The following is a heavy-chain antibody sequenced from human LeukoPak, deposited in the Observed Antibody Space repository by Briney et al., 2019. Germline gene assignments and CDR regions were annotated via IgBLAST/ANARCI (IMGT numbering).Heavy chain of an antibody. CDR2: INPSGST. V-gene: IGHV4-34*01. D-gene: IGHD3-22*01. CDR1: GGSFSGYY. Sequence: SETLSLTCAVCGGSFSGYYWTWIRQTPGKGLEWIGEINPSGSTNYNPSLKSRVTISVDTSKNQFSLKLSSVTAADTAVYYCARGRQDVTMIVVVMTAVSYYLDVWGKGTTVTVS. J-gene: IGHJ6*03. CDR3: ARGRQDVTMIVVVMTAVSYYLDV.